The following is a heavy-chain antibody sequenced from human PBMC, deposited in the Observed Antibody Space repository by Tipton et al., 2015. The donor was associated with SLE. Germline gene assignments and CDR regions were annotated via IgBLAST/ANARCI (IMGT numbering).Heavy chain of an antibody. V-gene: IGHV4-4*09. J-gene: IGHJ2*01. CDR2: IYTSGST. Sequence: TLSLTCTVSGGSISSHYWSWIRQPPGKGLEWIGYIYTSGSTNYNPSLKSRVTISVDTSKNQFSLKLSSVTAADTAVYYCARHPFSVAASSWYFDLWGRGTLVTVSS. D-gene: IGHD2-15*01. CDR3: ARHPFSVAASSWYFDL. CDR1: GGSISSHY.